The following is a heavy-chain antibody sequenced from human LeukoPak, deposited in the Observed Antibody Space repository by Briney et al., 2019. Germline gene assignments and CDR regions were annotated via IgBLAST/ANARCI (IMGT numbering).Heavy chain of an antibody. CDR3: ARRYLSFDAFDI. V-gene: IGHV4-59*08. CDR2: IYYSGST. CDR1: GGSISSYH. D-gene: IGHD1-1*01. J-gene: IGHJ3*02. Sequence: SETLSLTCTVSGGSISSYHWSWIRQPPGKGLEWIGYIYYSGSTNYNPSLKSRVTISVDTSKNQFSLKLSSVTAADTAVYYCARRYLSFDAFDIWGQGTMVTVSS.